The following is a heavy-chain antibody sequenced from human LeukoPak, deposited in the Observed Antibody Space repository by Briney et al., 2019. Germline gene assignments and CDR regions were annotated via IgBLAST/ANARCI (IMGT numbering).Heavy chain of an antibody. CDR3: ARDPPRYCSAGSCSVFDY. CDR2: INPSDGNT. J-gene: IGHJ4*02. D-gene: IGHD2-15*01. Sequence: GASVKVSCKASGYTFTNYYIHWVRQAPGQGLEWMGIINPSDGNTNCAQKFQGRVTMTRDMSTSTVYMELSSLRSEDTAVYYCARDPPRYCSAGSCSVFDYWGQGTLVTVSS. CDR1: GYTFTNYY. V-gene: IGHV1-46*01.